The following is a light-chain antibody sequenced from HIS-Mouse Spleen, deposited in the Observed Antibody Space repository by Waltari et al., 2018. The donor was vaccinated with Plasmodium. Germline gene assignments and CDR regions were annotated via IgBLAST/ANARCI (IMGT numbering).Light chain of an antibody. V-gene: IGKV3-20*01. CDR1: QSVSSSY. CDR2: GAS. CDR3: QQYGSSPYT. Sequence: EIVLAQSPGTQSLSPGERATLAGRASQSVSSSYLAWYQQKPGQSPRLLIYGASSRATGIPDRFSGSGSGTDFTLTISRLEPEDFAVYYCQQYGSSPYTFGQRTKLEIK. J-gene: IGKJ2*01.